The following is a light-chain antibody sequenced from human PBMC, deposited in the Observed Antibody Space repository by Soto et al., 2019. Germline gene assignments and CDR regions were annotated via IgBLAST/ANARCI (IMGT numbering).Light chain of an antibody. CDR1: QSVSSSY. Sequence: EIVLTQSPGTLCLSPGESATLSCRASQSVSSSYLAWYQQKRGQAPRLLIYVASSRATGIQDRFSGSGSGNEFTLTIRRLEPEDFAVYYCQQYGSSGTFGPGTKVDIK. CDR3: QQYGSSGT. CDR2: VAS. V-gene: IGKV3-20*01. J-gene: IGKJ1*01.